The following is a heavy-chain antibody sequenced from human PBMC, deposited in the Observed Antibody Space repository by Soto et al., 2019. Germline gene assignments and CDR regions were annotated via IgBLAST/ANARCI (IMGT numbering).Heavy chain of an antibody. V-gene: IGHV1-69*13. D-gene: IGHD6-6*01. CDR1: GGTFSSYA. Sequence: GASVKVSCKASGGTFSSYAISWVRQAPGQGLEWMGGIIPIFGTANYAQKFQGRVTITADESTSTAYMELSSLRSEDTAVYYCAGGTFAEYSSSSRSRHYYYYYGMDVWGQGTTVTVSS. CDR2: IIPIFGTA. J-gene: IGHJ6*02. CDR3: AGGTFAEYSSSSRSRHYYYYYGMDV.